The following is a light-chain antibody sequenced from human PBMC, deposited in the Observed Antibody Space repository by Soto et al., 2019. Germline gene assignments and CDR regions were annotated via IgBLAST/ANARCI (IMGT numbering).Light chain of an antibody. CDR2: GAS. CDR1: QSISSS. V-gene: IGKV3-15*01. J-gene: IGKJ2*01. Sequence: EIVMTQSPATLSVSPGERATLSCRASQSISSSLAWYQQKPGQAPRLLIYGASTSATGIPARFSGSGSWTEFTLTISSLQSEDFAVYYCQQYNNGPTYTFGQGTKLEIK. CDR3: QQYNNGPTYT.